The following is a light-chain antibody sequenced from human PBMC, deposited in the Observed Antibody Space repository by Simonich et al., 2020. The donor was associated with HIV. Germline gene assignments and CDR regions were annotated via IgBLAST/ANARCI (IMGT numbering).Light chain of an antibody. J-gene: IGLJ3*02. CDR3: YSTDSSGNHKGV. CDR2: KDS. V-gene: IGLV3-27*01. CDR1: VLAKKY. Sequence: SHELTQPSSVSVSPGQTARITCSGDVLAKKYARWFQQKPGQAPVLVIYKDSERPSGIPERFSGSSSGTTVTLTISGAQVEDEADYYCYSTDSSGNHKGVFGGGTKLTVL.